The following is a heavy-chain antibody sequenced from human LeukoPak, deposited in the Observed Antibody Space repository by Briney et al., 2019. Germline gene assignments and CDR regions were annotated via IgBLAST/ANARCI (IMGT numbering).Heavy chain of an antibody. D-gene: IGHD3-10*01. CDR1: GGSISSSSYY. V-gene: IGHV4-39*07. Sequence: SETLSLTCTVSGGSISSSSYYWGWIRQPPGKGLERIGSIYYSGSTYYNPSLKSRVTISVDTSKNQFSLKLSSVTAADTAVYYCARVRRSYGSGSYSWFDPWGQGTLVTVSS. CDR2: IYYSGST. CDR3: ARVRRSYGSGSYSWFDP. J-gene: IGHJ5*02.